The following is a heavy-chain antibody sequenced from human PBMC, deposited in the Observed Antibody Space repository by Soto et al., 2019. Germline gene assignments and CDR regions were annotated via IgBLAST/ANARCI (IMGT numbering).Heavy chain of an antibody. Sequence: PGGSLRLSCAASGFTFSSYGMHWVRQAPGKGLEWVAVIWYDGSNKYYADSVKGRFTISRDNSKNTLYLQMNSLRAEDTAVYYCARKAKRWLQPDFDYWGQGTLVTVSS. V-gene: IGHV3-33*01. CDR3: ARKAKRWLQPDFDY. D-gene: IGHD5-12*01. J-gene: IGHJ4*02. CDR1: GFTFSSYG. CDR2: IWYDGSNK.